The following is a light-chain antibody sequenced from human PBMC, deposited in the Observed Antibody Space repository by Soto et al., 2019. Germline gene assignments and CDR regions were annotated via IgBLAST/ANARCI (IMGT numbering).Light chain of an antibody. CDR1: QSVSSY. CDR2: DAS. J-gene: IGKJ5*01. V-gene: IGKV3-11*01. CDR3: QQRSNSIT. Sequence: EIGLTQSPSALSLSPSESATVSCSASQSVSSYLAGYQQKPGQAPWLLIYDASNRATGIPARFSGSGSGTDFTFTISSLEPEDFAVYYCQQRSNSITFGQGTRLEIK.